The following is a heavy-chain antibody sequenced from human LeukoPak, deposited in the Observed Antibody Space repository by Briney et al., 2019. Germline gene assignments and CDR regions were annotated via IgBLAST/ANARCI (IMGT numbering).Heavy chain of an antibody. V-gene: IGHV4-34*01. CDR1: GVSFSGYY. D-gene: IGHD6-19*01. CDR3: ARGRIAVAGTRDYFDY. Sequence: SETLSLTCAVYGVSFSGYYWSWIRQPPGKGLEWIGEINHSGSTNYNPSLKSRVTISVDTSKNQFSLKLSSVTAADTAVYYCARGRIAVAGTRDYFDYWGQGTLVTVSS. J-gene: IGHJ4*02. CDR2: INHSGST.